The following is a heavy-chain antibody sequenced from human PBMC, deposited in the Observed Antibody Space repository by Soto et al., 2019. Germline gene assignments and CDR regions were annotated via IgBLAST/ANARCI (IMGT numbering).Heavy chain of an antibody. V-gene: IGHV3-30-3*01. CDR1: GFTFSSYA. Sequence: QVQLVESGGGVVQPGRSLRLSCAASGFTFSSYAMHWVRQAPGKGLEWVAVISYDGSNKYYADSVKGRFTISRDNSKNTLYLQMNSLRAEDTAVYYCARGKLPLVDFDYWGQGTLVTVSS. D-gene: IGHD6-6*01. CDR2: ISYDGSNK. J-gene: IGHJ4*02. CDR3: ARGKLPLVDFDY.